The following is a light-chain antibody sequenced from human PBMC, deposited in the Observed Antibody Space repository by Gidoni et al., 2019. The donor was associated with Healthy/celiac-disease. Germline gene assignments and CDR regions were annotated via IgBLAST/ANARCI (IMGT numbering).Light chain of an antibody. CDR2: EVS. J-gene: IGLJ3*02. Sequence: QSALTQPASVSGSSGQSITISCTGTSSDVGSYNLVSWYQHHPGKAPKLMIYEVSKRPSGVSNRFSGSKSGNTASLTISGLQAEDEADYYCCSYAGSRVFGGGTKLTVL. CDR1: SSDVGSYNL. V-gene: IGLV2-23*02. CDR3: CSYAGSRV.